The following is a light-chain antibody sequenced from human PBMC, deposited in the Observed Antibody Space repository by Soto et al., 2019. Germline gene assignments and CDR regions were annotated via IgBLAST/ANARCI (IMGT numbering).Light chain of an antibody. CDR1: QSITTN. CDR2: GAS. CDR3: QQYNDWPPKRT. Sequence: EVVMTQSPVTLSVSPGERATLSCRASQSITTNLAWYQQKPGQAPRLLIYGASTRATGVPARFSGSGSGTQFTHTINRLQSEDFAVYYCQQYNDWPPKRTFGQGTKVDIK. V-gene: IGKV3-15*01. J-gene: IGKJ1*01.